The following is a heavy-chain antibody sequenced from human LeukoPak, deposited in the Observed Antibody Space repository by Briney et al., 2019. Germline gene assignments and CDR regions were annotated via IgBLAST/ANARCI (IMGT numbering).Heavy chain of an antibody. D-gene: IGHD3-16*01. J-gene: IGHJ3*02. Sequence: GGSLRLSCAASGFTFSSYDIHWVRQAPGKGLEWVAFVRSDGRNKYYADSVKGRFAISRDNSKNTLDLQMSSLRTEDTAVYYCAKDGAWAFDIWGQGTMVTVSS. V-gene: IGHV3-30*02. CDR1: GFTFSSYD. CDR3: AKDGAWAFDI. CDR2: VRSDGRNK.